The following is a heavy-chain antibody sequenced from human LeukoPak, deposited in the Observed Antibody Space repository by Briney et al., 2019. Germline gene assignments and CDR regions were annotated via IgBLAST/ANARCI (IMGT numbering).Heavy chain of an antibody. CDR2: INHSGST. CDR3: ARRRGMIQLWPYNWFDP. V-gene: IGHV4-34*01. CDR1: GGSFSGYY. J-gene: IGHJ5*02. D-gene: IGHD5-18*01. Sequence: SETLSLTCAVYGGSFSGYYWSWIRQPPGKGLEWIGEINHSGSTNYNPSPKSRVTISVDTSKNQFSLKLSSVTAADTAVYYCARRRGMIQLWPYNWFDPWGQGTLVTVSS.